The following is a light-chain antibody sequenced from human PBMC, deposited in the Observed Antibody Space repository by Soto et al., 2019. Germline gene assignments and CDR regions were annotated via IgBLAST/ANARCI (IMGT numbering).Light chain of an antibody. CDR2: GAS. Sequence: EIVLTQSPVTLSLSPGERATLSCRASQTVASDYLAWYQQKPGQAPRLLIFGASSRATDIPDRFSGSRSGTDFTLTISRLEPEDFAVYYCQQYATLWTFGQGTKVEIK. CDR3: QQYATLWT. J-gene: IGKJ1*01. CDR1: QTVASDY. V-gene: IGKV3-20*01.